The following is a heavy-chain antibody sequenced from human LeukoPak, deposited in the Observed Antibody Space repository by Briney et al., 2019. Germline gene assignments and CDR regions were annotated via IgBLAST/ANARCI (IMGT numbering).Heavy chain of an antibody. V-gene: IGHV1-2*02. Sequence: ASAKVSCKASGYIFTDYYMHWVRQAPGQGLEWMGWINPNSGGTNYAQKFQGRVTMTRDTSISTAYMELSRLRSDDTAVYYCARDRTGIAVALPDYWGQGTLVTVSS. D-gene: IGHD6-19*01. J-gene: IGHJ4*02. CDR2: INPNSGGT. CDR3: ARDRTGIAVALPDY. CDR1: GYIFTDYY.